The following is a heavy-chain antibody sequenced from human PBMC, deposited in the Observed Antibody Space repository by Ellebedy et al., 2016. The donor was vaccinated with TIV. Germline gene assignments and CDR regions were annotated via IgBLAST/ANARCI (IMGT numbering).Heavy chain of an antibody. V-gene: IGHV4-39*01. CDR1: GRSISSSSYH. CDR2: IYYSGST. Sequence: MPSETLSLTCTVSGRSISSSSYHWGWIRQPPGKGLEWIGSIYYSGSTYYNPSLKSRVTLSVDLSKNQFSLKLNSVTAADTAVYYCARHNSGYVDYWGQGTLVTVSS. J-gene: IGHJ4*02. CDR3: ARHNSGYVDY. D-gene: IGHD2/OR15-2a*01.